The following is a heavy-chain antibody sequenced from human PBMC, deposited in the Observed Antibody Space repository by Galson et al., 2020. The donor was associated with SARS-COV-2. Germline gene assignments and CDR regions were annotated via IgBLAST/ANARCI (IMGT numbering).Heavy chain of an antibody. J-gene: IGHJ3*02. Sequence: SETLSLTCTVSGASISSYYWSWIRQPPGRGLEWIAYIHNSGGTNYNPSLKSRVTISVDTSKNQFSLKLGSVTAADTAVYYCARGYCSDGSCYNGFEIWGQGTMVTVSA. CDR2: IHNSGGT. D-gene: IGHD2-15*01. CDR1: GASISSYY. V-gene: IGHV4-59*01. CDR3: ARGYCSDGSCYNGFEI.